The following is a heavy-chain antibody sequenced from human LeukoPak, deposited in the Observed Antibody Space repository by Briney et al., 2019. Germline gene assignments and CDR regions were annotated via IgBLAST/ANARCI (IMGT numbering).Heavy chain of an antibody. Sequence: SETLSLTCTVSGGSISSGSYYWSWIRQPAGKGLEWIGRIYTSGSTNYNPSLKSRVTISVDTSKNQFSLKLSSVTAADTAVYYCARANYDIVVVVAATGYFDYWGQGTLVTVSS. V-gene: IGHV4-61*02. CDR3: ARANYDIVVVVAATGYFDY. CDR2: IYTSGST. J-gene: IGHJ4*02. CDR1: GGSISSGSYY. D-gene: IGHD2-15*01.